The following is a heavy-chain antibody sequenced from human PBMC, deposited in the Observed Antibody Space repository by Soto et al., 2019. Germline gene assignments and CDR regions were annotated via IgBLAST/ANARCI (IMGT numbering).Heavy chain of an antibody. J-gene: IGHJ4*02. D-gene: IGHD2-2*01. Sequence: AETRSLTCTVSGDSISNNYWSWIRQHAGKGLEWIGRIHSSGSTTYIPSLKSRVTMSVDTSKNQFSLTVSSVTAADTAVYYCAKVTTADYCEHWGQGTLVIVSS. CDR1: GDSISNNY. V-gene: IGHV4-4*07. CDR3: AKVTTADYCEH. CDR2: IHSSGST.